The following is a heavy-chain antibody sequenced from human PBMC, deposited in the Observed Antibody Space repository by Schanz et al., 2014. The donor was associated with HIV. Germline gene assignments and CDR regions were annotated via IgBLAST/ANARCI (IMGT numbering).Heavy chain of an antibody. D-gene: IGHD3-22*01. V-gene: IGHV3-7*01. CDR3: AKDRNHYDSRYLGKGNYYYYYGMDV. J-gene: IGHJ6*02. CDR2: MNQDGSRK. Sequence: VQLVESGGGVVQPGRSLRLSCAGSGFTFSSYWMTWVRQAPGKGLEMVANMNQDGSRKYYVDSVKGRFTISRDNSKNTLYLQMNSLRAEDTAMYYCAKDRNHYDSRYLGKGNYYYYYGMDVWGQGTTVTVSS. CDR1: GFTFSSYW.